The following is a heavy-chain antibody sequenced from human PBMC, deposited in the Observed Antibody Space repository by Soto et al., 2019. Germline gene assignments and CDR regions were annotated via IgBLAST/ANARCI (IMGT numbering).Heavy chain of an antibody. V-gene: IGHV3-33*01. D-gene: IGHD6-19*01. CDR2: IWYDGSNK. Sequence: GGSLRLSCAASGFTFSSYGMHWVRQAPGKGLEWVAVIWYDGSNKYYADSVKGRFTISRDNSKNTLYLQMNSLRAEDTAVYYCARDLLRISSGCPDYWGQGTLVTVSS. CDR3: ARDLLRISSGCPDY. CDR1: GFTFSSYG. J-gene: IGHJ4*02.